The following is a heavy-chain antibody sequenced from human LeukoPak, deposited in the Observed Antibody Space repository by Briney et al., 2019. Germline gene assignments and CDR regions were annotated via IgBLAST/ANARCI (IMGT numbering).Heavy chain of an antibody. CDR3: ARYTSYYGSGSYLGWFDP. V-gene: IGHV4-61*02. D-gene: IGHD3-10*01. Sequence: SETLSLTCTVSGGSIRSGIYYWSWIRQPAGKGLEWIGRIDTSGSTNYNPSLKRRVTISADTSGNLFSLKVISVTAADTAVYYCARYTSYYGSGSYLGWFDPWGQGTLVTVSS. CDR2: IDTSGST. J-gene: IGHJ5*02. CDR1: GGSIRSGIYY.